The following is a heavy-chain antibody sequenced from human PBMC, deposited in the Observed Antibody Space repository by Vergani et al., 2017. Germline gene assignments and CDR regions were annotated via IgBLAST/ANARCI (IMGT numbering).Heavy chain of an antibody. Sequence: LSLTCAVYGGSFSGYYWSWIRQPPGKGLEWIGEINHSGSTNYNPSLKSRVTISVDTSKNQFSLMLSSVTAADTAVYYCARGLIYCSGGSCREYFDYWGQGTLVTVSS. CDR2: INHSGST. J-gene: IGHJ4*02. CDR1: GGSFSGYY. D-gene: IGHD2-15*01. CDR3: ARGLIYCSGGSCREYFDY. V-gene: IGHV4-34*01.